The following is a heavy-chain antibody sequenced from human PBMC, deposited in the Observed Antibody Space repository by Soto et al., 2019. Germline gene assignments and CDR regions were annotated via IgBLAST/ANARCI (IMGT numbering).Heavy chain of an antibody. D-gene: IGHD1-26*01. CDR3: ARSLPGGTIFYMDI. CDR1: GGSITGGFSY. CDR2: LYYSGTT. V-gene: IGHV4-31*03. Sequence: QVQLRESGPGLVQPAQTLSLTCTVAGGSITGGFSYWTWVRQHPGKGLEWVGHLYYSGTTYYNPSLKSRVDISVDPSQSRFSLKLSSVTAADTAMYFCARSLPGGTIFYMDIWGEGTTVTVSS. J-gene: IGHJ6*03.